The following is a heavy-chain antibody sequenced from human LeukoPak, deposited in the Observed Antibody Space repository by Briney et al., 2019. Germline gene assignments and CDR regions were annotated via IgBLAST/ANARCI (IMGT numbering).Heavy chain of an antibody. CDR1: GYTFTGYY. CDR3: AREAWDQWDRGAFDY. D-gene: IGHD1-26*01. V-gene: IGHV1-2*02. J-gene: IGHJ4*02. Sequence: ASVKVSCKASGYTFTGYYMHWVRQAPGQGLEWMGWINPNSGGTNYAQKFQGRVTMTRDTSFSTAYMELTNLDSDDTAVYYCAREAWDQWDRGAFDYWGQGTLVTVSS. CDR2: INPNSGGT.